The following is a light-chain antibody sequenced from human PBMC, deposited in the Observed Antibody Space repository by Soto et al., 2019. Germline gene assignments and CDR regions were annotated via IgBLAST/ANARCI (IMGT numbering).Light chain of an antibody. V-gene: IGLV1-40*01. CDR2: GNT. Sequence: QSVLTQPPLVSGAPGQRVTISCTGISSNIGPTYDVHWYQQLPGTAPKLLIYGNTNRPSGVPDRFSASKSGTSASLAITGIQAGDEADYYCQSYDSSAVAFGGGTKLTVL. CDR1: SSNIGPTYD. CDR3: QSYDSSAVA. J-gene: IGLJ2*01.